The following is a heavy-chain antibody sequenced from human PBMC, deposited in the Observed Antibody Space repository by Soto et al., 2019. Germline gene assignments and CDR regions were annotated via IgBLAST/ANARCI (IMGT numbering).Heavy chain of an antibody. D-gene: IGHD6-19*01. CDR2: ISYDGSNK. Sequence: QVQLVESGGGVVQPGRSLRLSCAASGFTFSSYGMHWVRQAPGKGLEWVAVISYDGSNKYYADSVKGRFTISRDNSKNTLYLQMTSLRAEDTAVYYCAKDLRAGSGCYHYWGQGPLVTVSS. CDR3: AKDLRAGSGCYHY. CDR1: GFTFSSYG. J-gene: IGHJ4*02. V-gene: IGHV3-30*18.